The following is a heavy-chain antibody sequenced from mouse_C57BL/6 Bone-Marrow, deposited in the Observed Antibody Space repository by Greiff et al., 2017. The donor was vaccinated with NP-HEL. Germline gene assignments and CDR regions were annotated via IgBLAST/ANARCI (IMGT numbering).Heavy chain of an antibody. D-gene: IGHD2-2*01. CDR1: GYTFTSYW. Sequence: QVQLQQPGAELVKPGASVKMSCKASGYTFTSYWITWVKQRPGQGLEWIGDIYPGSGSPNYNEKFKSKATLTVDTSSSTAYMQLSSLTSEDSAVYYCAREGVSTMVTTRTWFAYWGQGTLVTVSA. J-gene: IGHJ3*01. CDR2: IYPGSGSP. CDR3: AREGVSTMVTTRTWFAY. V-gene: IGHV1-55*01.